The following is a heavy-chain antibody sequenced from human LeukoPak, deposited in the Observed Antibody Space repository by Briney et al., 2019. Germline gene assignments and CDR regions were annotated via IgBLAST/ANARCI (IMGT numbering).Heavy chain of an antibody. J-gene: IGHJ3*02. CDR2: FYYTGST. D-gene: IGHD1-26*01. V-gene: IGHV4-39*01. CDR3: ARRSGTYHAFDI. CDR1: GGSISSSSYY. Sequence: PSQTLSLTCTVSGGSISSSSYYWGWIRQPPGKGLEWIGSFYYTGSTFYSPSLKSRVTIPVDTSKNQFSLKLSSVTAADTAVYYCARRSGTYHAFDIWGQGTMVTVSS.